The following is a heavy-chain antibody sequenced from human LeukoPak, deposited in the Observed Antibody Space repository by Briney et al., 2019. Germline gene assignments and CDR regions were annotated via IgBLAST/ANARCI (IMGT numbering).Heavy chain of an antibody. CDR2: FDPEDGET. J-gene: IGHJ4*02. CDR1: GYTLTELS. Sequence: VASVEVSCKVSGYTLTELSMHWVRQAPGKGLEWMGGFDPEDGETIYAQKFQGRVTMTEDTSTDTAYMELSSLRSEDTAVYYCATAGEEKAAHGDWGQGTLVTVSS. CDR3: ATAGEEKAAHGD. D-gene: IGHD6-6*01. V-gene: IGHV1-24*01.